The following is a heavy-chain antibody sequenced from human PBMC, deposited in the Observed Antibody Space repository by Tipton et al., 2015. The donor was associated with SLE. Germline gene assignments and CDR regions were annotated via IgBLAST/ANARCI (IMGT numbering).Heavy chain of an antibody. J-gene: IGHJ4*02. V-gene: IGHV4-59*12. Sequence: TLSLTCTVSGGSISSYFWSWIRQSPGKGLEWIAYIYYTGSTNYNPSLKSRVSISVDTSTNRLFLNLISVTAADTALYYCARLISAYDCNFDYWGQGTLVTVSS. CDR1: GGSISSYF. CDR3: ARLISAYDCNFDY. D-gene: IGHD5-12*01. CDR2: IYYTGST.